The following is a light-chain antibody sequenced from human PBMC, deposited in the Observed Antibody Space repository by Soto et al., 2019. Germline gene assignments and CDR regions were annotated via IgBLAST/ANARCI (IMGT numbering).Light chain of an antibody. CDR1: SSDIGRYDV. Sequence: QSALTQPASVSGSPGQSITISCTGTSSDIGRYDVVSWYQHLPGKAPKLIIYEVTKRPSGVSHRFSASKAGNTASRTISGLQAEDEADYYCCSYADTSTLFGGGTKLTVL. V-gene: IGLV2-23*02. CDR3: CSYADTSTL. J-gene: IGLJ2*01. CDR2: EVT.